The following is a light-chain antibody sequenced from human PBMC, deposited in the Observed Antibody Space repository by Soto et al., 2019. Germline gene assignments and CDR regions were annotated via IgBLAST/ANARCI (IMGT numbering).Light chain of an antibody. V-gene: IGKV1-39*01. J-gene: IGKJ5*01. CDR3: QQSYNTPIT. CDR1: QDISTY. CDR2: GAS. Sequence: DIRMTQSPSSLSSSVGDRVTIACRASQDISTYSAWYQQKPGKAPNLLIYGASSLQRGVPSRFSSSGSGTDFTLTISSLQPEDFATYYCQQSYNTPITFGQGTRLEIK.